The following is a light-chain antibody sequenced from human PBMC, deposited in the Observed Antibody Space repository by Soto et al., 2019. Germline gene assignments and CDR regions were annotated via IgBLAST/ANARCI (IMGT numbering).Light chain of an antibody. CDR3: QQYYSYPYT. CDR1: QGISSY. CDR2: AAS. V-gene: IGKV1-8*01. J-gene: IGKJ2*01. Sequence: AIRMTQSPSSLSASTGDRVTITCRARQGISSYLAWYQRKPGKAPKLLIYAASTLQSVVPSRFSGSGSGTDFTLTISCLQSEDFATYYCQQYYSYPYTVGRGTKVESK.